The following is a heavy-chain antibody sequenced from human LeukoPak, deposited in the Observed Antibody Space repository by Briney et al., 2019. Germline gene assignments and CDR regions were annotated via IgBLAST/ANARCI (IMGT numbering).Heavy chain of an antibody. J-gene: IGHJ3*02. V-gene: IGHV4-30-4*01. CDR2: IYYSGST. CDR3: ARWRDCTGGSCSFDI. D-gene: IGHD2-15*01. CDR1: GGSISSGDYY. Sequence: SQTLSLTCTVSGGSISSGDYYWSWVRQPPGKGLEWIGYIYYSGSTYYNPSLKSRLSISVDTSKNQFSLKLSSVAAADTAVYYCARWRDCTGGSCSFDIWGQGTMVTVSS.